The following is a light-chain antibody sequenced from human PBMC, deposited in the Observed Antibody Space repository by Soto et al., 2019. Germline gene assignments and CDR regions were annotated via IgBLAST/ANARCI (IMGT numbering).Light chain of an antibody. CDR1: SGRSSYI. J-gene: IGLJ3*02. CDR3: ETWDGYSWV. CDR2: LEGSGSY. Sequence: QSVLTQSSSASASLGSSVKLTCTLSSGRSSYIIAWHQQQPGKAPRLLMNLEGSGSYNKGSGIPDRFSGSSSGADRYLTISYLQSEDEADYYCETWDGYSWVFGGGTKLTVL. V-gene: IGLV4-60*03.